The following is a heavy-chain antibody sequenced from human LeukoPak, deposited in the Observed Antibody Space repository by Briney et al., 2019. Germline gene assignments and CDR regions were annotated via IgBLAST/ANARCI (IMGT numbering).Heavy chain of an antibody. CDR3: ARGGCSSTSCSPIYYYYYGMDV. J-gene: IGHJ6*02. V-gene: IGHV1-8*01. CDR2: MNPNSGNT. D-gene: IGHD2-2*01. Sequence: ASVKVSCKASGYTFTSYDINWVRQATGQGLEWMGWMNPNSGNTGYAQKFQGRVTMTRNTSISTAYMELSSLRSEDTAVYYCARGGCSSTSCSPIYYYYYGMDVWGQGTTVTVSS. CDR1: GYTFTSYD.